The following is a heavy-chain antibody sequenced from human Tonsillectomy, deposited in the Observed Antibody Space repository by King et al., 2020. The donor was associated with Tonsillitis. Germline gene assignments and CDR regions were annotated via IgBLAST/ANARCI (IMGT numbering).Heavy chain of an antibody. D-gene: IGHD6-6*01. V-gene: IGHV4-34*01. J-gene: IGHJ4*02. Sequence: HVQLQQWGAGLLKPSETLSLTCAVHGGSFTGYYWSWIRQPPGKGLEWIGEIKHSGSSNYNPSLKSRVTISADTSKNQFSLKLSSVTAADTAVYYCARERFEGQLLNNAFDYWGQGTLVTVSS. CDR3: ARERFEGQLLNNAFDY. CDR2: IKHSGSS. CDR1: GGSFTGYY.